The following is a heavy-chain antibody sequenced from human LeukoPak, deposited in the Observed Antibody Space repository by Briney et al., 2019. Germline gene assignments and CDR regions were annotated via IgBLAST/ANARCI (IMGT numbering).Heavy chain of an antibody. J-gene: IGHJ4*02. V-gene: IGHV3-30*02. CDR3: AKDKTTHYDFWSGYLDY. D-gene: IGHD3-3*01. Sequence: GGSLRLSCAASGFTFSSYGMHWVRQAPGKGLEWVAFIRYDGSNKYYADSVKGRFTISRDNSKNTLYLQMNSPRAEDTAVYYCAKDKTTHYDFWSGYLDYWGQGTLVTVSS. CDR2: IRYDGSNK. CDR1: GFTFSSYG.